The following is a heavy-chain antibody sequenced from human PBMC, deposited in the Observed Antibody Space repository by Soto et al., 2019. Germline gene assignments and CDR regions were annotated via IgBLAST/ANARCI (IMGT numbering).Heavy chain of an antibody. CDR1: VFTFSSYW. D-gene: IGHD3-10*01. CDR2: IKQDGSEK. J-gene: IGHJ6*04. Sequence: GGSLRLSCAASVFTFSSYWMSWVRQAPGKGLECVSNIKQDGSEKYYVDSVKGRFTISRYNDKNSLSLKMNSLRAEDTAVYYCTTDTSITMVRGGIERLYYYYYGMEVWGNGTTVTASS. CDR3: TTDTSITMVRGGIERLYYYYYGMEV. V-gene: IGHV3-7*03.